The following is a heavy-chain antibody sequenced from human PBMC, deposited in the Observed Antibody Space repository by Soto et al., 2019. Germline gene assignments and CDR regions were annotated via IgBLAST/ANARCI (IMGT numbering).Heavy chain of an antibody. D-gene: IGHD1-26*01. V-gene: IGHV4-34*01. Sequence: PSETLSLTCAVYGGSFSGYYWSWIRQPPGKRLEWIGEINHSGSTNYNPSLKSRVTISVDTSKNQFSLKLSSVTAADTAVYYCARVRIVAGRTLGHYYYYGMDVWGQGTTVTVS. J-gene: IGHJ6*02. CDR2: INHSGST. CDR3: ARVRIVAGRTLGHYYYYGMDV. CDR1: GGSFSGYY.